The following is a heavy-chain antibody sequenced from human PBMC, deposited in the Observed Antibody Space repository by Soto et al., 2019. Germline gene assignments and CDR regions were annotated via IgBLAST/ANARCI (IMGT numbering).Heavy chain of an antibody. D-gene: IGHD3-22*01. CDR3: ARGRLYYYDSRDY. Sequence: GGSLRLSCAASGFTFISYWVHWVRQAPGKGLVWVSRINIDGSTKTYADPVKGRFTISRDNAKNTVYLQMNSLRAEDTAMHYCARGRLYYYDSRDYWGLGTLVTVSS. CDR1: GFTFISYW. CDR2: INIDGSTK. V-gene: IGHV3-74*01. J-gene: IGHJ4*02.